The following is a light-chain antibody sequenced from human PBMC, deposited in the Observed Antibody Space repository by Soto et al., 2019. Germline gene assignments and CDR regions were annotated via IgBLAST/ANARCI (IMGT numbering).Light chain of an antibody. CDR1: SGHSSYI. CDR2: LEGSGSY. J-gene: IGLJ2*01. CDR3: ETWDSNTYVV. V-gene: IGLV4-60*02. Sequence: QPVLTQSSSASASLGSSVKLTCTLSSGHSSYIIAWHQQQPGKAPRYLMKLEGSGSYNKGSGVPDRFSGSSSGADRYLTISNLQFEDEADYYCETWDSNTYVVFGGGTQVTVL.